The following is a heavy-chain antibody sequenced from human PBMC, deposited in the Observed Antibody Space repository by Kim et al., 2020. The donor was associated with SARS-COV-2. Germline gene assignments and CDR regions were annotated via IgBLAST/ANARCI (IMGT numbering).Heavy chain of an antibody. CDR1: GGSFSGYY. CDR3: ARTIFGVVIIFNYYYMDV. Sequence: SETLSLTCAVYGGSFSGYYWSWIRQPPGKGLEWIGEINHSGSTNYNPSLKSRVTISVDTSKNQFSLKLSSVTAADTAVYYCARTIFGVVIIFNYYYMDVWGKGTTVTVSS. D-gene: IGHD3-3*01. CDR2: INHSGST. V-gene: IGHV4-34*01. J-gene: IGHJ6*03.